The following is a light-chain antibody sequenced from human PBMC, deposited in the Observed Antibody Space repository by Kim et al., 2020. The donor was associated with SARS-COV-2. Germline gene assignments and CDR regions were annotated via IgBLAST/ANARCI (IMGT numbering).Light chain of an antibody. CDR2: NDG. Sequence: SYELTQPPSVSVAPGKTATITCGGNNIGSKSVHWYQQKPGQAPVLVIYNDGDRPSGIPERFSGSNSANTATLTISRVEAGDEADFYCQVWDSSRDLVLFGGGTQLTVL. CDR1: NIGSKS. J-gene: IGLJ2*01. CDR3: QVWDSSRDLVL. V-gene: IGLV3-21*04.